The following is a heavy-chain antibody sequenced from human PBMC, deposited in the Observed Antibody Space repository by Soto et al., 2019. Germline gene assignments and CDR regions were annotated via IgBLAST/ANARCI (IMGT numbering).Heavy chain of an antibody. CDR1: GGSFSGYY. CDR2: INHSGST. V-gene: IGHV4-34*01. J-gene: IGHJ3*02. D-gene: IGHD3-10*01. CDR3: ARIALWFGEMDAFDI. Sequence: PSETLSLTCAVYGGSFSGYYWSWIRQPPGKGLEWIGEINHSGSTNYNPSLKSRVTISVDTSKNQFSLKLSSVTAADTAVYYCARIALWFGEMDAFDIWGQGTMVTVSS.